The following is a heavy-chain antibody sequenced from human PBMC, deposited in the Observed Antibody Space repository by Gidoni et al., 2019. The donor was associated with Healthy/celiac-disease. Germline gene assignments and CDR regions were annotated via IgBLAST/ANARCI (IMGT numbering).Heavy chain of an antibody. D-gene: IGHD3-22*01. V-gene: IGHV3-7*01. J-gene: IGHJ3*02. CDR3: AMSNYYDSSGYWIDAFDI. CDR1: GFSFSSYW. CDR2: ITQDGSEK. Sequence: EVQLVESGGGLVQPGGSLRLSCAASGFSFSSYWMSWVRQDPGKGLEWVANITQDGSEKYYVDSVKGRFTISRDNAKNSLYLQMNSLRAEDTAVYYCAMSNYYDSSGYWIDAFDIWGQGTMVTVSS.